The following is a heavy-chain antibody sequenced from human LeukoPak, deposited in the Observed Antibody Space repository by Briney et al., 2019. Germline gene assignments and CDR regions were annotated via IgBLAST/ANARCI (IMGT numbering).Heavy chain of an antibody. D-gene: IGHD2-2*01. Sequence: ASVKVSCKVSGYTLTELSMHWVRQAPGKGLEWMGGFDPEDGETIYAQKFQGRVTMTEDTSTDTAYMELSSLRSEDTAVYYCATRYCSSTSCNTNYFYYGMDVWGQGTTVTVSS. CDR3: ATRYCSSTSCNTNYFYYGMDV. V-gene: IGHV1-24*01. J-gene: IGHJ6*02. CDR1: GYTLTELS. CDR2: FDPEDGET.